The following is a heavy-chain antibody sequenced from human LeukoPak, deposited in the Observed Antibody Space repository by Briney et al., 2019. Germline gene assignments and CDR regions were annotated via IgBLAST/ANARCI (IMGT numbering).Heavy chain of an antibody. CDR3: ARVGAYYDSSGSVY. V-gene: IGHV1-69*06. CDR2: IIPIFGTA. J-gene: IGHJ4*02. CDR1: GGTFSSYA. D-gene: IGHD3-22*01. Sequence: SVKVSCKASGGTFSSYAISWVRQAPGQGLEWMGGIIPIFGTANYAQKFQGRVTITADKSTSTAYMELSSLRSEDTAVYYCARVGAYYDSSGSVYWGQGTLVTVSS.